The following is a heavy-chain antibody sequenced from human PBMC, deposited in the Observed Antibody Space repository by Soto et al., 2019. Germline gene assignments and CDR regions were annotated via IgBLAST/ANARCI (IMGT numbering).Heavy chain of an antibody. V-gene: IGHV3-23*01. Sequence: PGGSLRLSCAASGFTFSSYAMSWVRQAPGKGLEWVSAISGSGGSTYYADSVKDRFTISRDNSKNTLYLQMNSLRAEDTAVYYCATGRGLYYYYGMDVWGQGTTVTVS. CDR1: GFTFSSYA. D-gene: IGHD3-10*01. CDR2: ISGSGGST. J-gene: IGHJ6*02. CDR3: ATGRGLYYYYGMDV.